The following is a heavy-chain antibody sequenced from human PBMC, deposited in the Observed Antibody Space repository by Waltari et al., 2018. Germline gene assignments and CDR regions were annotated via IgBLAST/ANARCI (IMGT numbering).Heavy chain of an antibody. CDR3: AGFLGVQGVTSPDY. CDR2: IYYSGST. CDR1: GGSISSSSYY. D-gene: IGHD3-10*01. J-gene: IGHJ4*02. V-gene: IGHV4-39*07. Sequence: QLQLQESGPGLVKPSETLSLTCTVSGGSISSSSYYWGWIRQPPGKGLEWIGSIYYSGSTYYNPSLKSRVTISVDTSKNQFSLKLSSVTAADTAVYYCAGFLGVQGVTSPDYWGQGTLVTVSS.